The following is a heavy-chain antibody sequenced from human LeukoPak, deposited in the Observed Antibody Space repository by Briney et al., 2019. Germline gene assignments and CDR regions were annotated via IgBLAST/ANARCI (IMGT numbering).Heavy chain of an antibody. CDR2: INHSGST. J-gene: IGHJ4*02. Sequence: PSETLSLTCAVYGGSFSGYYWSWIRQPPGKGLEWIGEINHSGSTNYNPSLKSRVTISVDTSKNQFSLQLNSVTPEDTAVYYCARDRDYESSGLVDWGLGTLVTVSS. V-gene: IGHV4-34*01. D-gene: IGHD3-22*01. CDR1: GGSFSGYY. CDR3: ARDRDYESSGLVD.